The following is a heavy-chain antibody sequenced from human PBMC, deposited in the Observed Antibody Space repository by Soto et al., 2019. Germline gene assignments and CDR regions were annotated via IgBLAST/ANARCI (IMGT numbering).Heavy chain of an antibody. CDR2: ISNNGINK. J-gene: IGHJ4*02. Sequence: QVQLVESGGGVVQPGRPLRLSCAASGFIFSSYALHWVRQAPGKGLEWVAVISNNGINKYYAVSVKGRFTLSRDNSKNTLYLQMTSLRAEDTAVYYCASDVPQIAWELLSTHEYWGQGTLVTVSS. D-gene: IGHD1-26*01. CDR1: GFIFSSYA. CDR3: ASDVPQIAWELLSTHEY. V-gene: IGHV3-30-3*01.